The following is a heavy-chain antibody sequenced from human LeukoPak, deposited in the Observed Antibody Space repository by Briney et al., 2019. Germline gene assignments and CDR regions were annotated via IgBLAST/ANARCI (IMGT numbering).Heavy chain of an antibody. D-gene: IGHD3-10*01. CDR1: GFTFSSYG. V-gene: IGHV3-30*18. CDR2: ISYDGSNK. CDR3: AKDDSAMVRGTNFDY. Sequence: XGSLRLSCAASGFTFSSYGMHWVRQAPGKGLEWVAVISYDGSNKYYADSVKGRFAISRDNSKNTLYLQMNSLRAEDTAVYYCAKDDSAMVRGTNFDYWGQGTLVTVSS. J-gene: IGHJ4*02.